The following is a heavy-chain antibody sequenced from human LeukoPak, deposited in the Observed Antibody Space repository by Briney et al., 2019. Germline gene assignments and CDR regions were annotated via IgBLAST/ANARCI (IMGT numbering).Heavy chain of an antibody. CDR1: GYSFSSGYY. Sequence: SETLSLTCTVSGYSFSSGYYWAWIRQPPGKGLEWIASVVHTGTTYYNPSLRSRVTISVDTSKNQFSLKLSSVTAADTAVYYCARGRNSGSYYSDAFDIWGQGTMVTVSS. V-gene: IGHV4-38-2*02. CDR2: VVHTGTT. J-gene: IGHJ3*02. CDR3: ARGRNSGSYYSDAFDI. D-gene: IGHD1-26*01.